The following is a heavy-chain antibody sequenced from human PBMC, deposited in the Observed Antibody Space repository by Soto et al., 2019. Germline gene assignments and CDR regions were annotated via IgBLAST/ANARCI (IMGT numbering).Heavy chain of an antibody. V-gene: IGHV1-69*13. J-gene: IGHJ6*02. D-gene: IGHD3-10*01. Sequence: SVKVSCKASGYTFTGYYMHWVRQAPGQGLEWMGGIIPIFGTANYAQKFQGRVTITADESTSTAYMELSSLRSEDTAVYYYAGGPLGTPGYYGAGSYAPPLYYYYGMDVWGQGTTVTVSS. CDR1: GYTFTGYY. CDR2: IIPIFGTA. CDR3: AGGPLGTPGYYGAGSYAPPLYYYYGMDV.